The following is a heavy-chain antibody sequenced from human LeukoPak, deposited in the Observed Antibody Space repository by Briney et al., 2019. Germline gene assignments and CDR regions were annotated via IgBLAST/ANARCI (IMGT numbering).Heavy chain of an antibody. J-gene: IGHJ6*04. CDR3: SELGITMIGGV. V-gene: IGHV3-48*03. CDR1: GFTFSSYE. D-gene: IGHD3-10*02. Sequence: GGSLRLSCAASGFTFSSYEMNWVRQAPGKGLEWVSYISSSGSTIYYADSVKGRFTISRDNAKNSLYLQMNSLRAEDTAVYYCSELGITMIGGVWGKGTTVTISS. CDR2: ISSSGSTI.